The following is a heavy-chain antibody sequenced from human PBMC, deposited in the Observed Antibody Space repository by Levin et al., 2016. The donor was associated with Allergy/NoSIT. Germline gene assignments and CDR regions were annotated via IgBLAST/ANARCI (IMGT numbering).Heavy chain of an antibody. Sequence: GGSLRLSCAASGFTFDNYAMSWVRQAPGKGLEWVSGINWNGGSTGYADSVKGRFTISRDNAKNSLFLQMNSLRAEDTAFYYCARAGIAVAGTEFDYWGQGTLVTVSS. J-gene: IGHJ4*02. CDR2: INWNGGST. V-gene: IGHV3-20*04. D-gene: IGHD6-19*01. CDR1: GFTFDNYA. CDR3: ARAGIAVAGTEFDY.